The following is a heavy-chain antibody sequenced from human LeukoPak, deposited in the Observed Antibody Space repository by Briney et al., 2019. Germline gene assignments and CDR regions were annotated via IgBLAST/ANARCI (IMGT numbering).Heavy chain of an antibody. CDR1: GYTFASYT. CDR3: ARGHGTGYTNWFDP. V-gene: IGHV1-46*01. J-gene: IGHJ5*02. Sequence: ASVKVSCKASGYTFASYTIHWVRQAPGQGLEWTGIINPVGGSTSNAQKFRGRVTMTRDMSTNTVYMELSSLISEDTAVYYCARGHGTGYTNWFDPWGQGTLVTVSS. CDR2: INPVGGST. D-gene: IGHD3-10*01.